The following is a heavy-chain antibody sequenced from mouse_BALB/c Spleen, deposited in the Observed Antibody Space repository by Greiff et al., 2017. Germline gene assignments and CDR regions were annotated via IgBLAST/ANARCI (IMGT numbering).Heavy chain of an antibody. CDR1: GYSITSDYY. V-gene: IGHV3-6*02. J-gene: IGHJ2*01. Sequence: EVQLQESGPGLVKPSQSLSLTCSVTGYSITSDYYWNWIRQFPGNKLEWMGYISYDGSNNFNASLKNRISITRDTSTNQLFLKLNSMTTEDTATYYCARGDGYYGGWGQGTTLTVSS. D-gene: IGHD2-3*01. CDR2: ISYDGSN. CDR3: ARGDGYYGG.